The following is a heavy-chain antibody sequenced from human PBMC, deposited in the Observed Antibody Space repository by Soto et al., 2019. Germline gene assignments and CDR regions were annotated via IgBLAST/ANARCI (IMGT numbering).Heavy chain of an antibody. D-gene: IGHD4-17*01. CDR1: GFTFSDYY. CDR3: AKLTAVTTFSYFDY. V-gene: IGHV3-11*03. Sequence: PGGSLRLSCAASGFTFSDYYMSWIRQAPGKGLEWVSYISSSSSYTNYADSVKGRFTISRDNAKNSLYLQMNSLRAEDTAVYYCAKLTAVTTFSYFDYWCQGTLVTVSS. CDR2: ISSSSSYT. J-gene: IGHJ4*02.